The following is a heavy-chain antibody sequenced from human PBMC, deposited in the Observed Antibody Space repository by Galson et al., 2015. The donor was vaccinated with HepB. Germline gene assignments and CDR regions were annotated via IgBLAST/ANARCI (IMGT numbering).Heavy chain of an antibody. CDR3: ARDIRPYSGAYFPPPEYFYGMDV. V-gene: IGHV1-18*01. CDR1: GYTFINYA. J-gene: IGHJ6*02. Sequence: SVKVSCKASGYTFINYAVNWVRQAPGQGLEWMGWVSTYDGRTKYAQKFQGRVNMTTDTSTTTVYMDLRSLRSDDTAVYYCARDIRPYSGAYFPPPEYFYGMDVWGHGTTVTVSS. CDR2: VSTYDGRT. D-gene: IGHD1-26*01.